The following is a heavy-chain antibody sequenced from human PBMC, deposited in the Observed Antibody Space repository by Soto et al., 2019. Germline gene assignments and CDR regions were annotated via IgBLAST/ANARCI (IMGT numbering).Heavy chain of an antibody. CDR3: ARGLWYPSTSRFDP. D-gene: IGHD3-10*01. CDR2: INHSGST. Sequence: PSETLSLTCAVYGGSFSGYYLSWIRQPPGKGLEWIGEINHSGSTNYNPSLKSRVTISVDTSKNQFSLKLSSVTAADTAVYYCARGLWYPSTSRFDPWGQGTLVTVYS. V-gene: IGHV4-34*01. CDR1: GGSFSGYY. J-gene: IGHJ5*02.